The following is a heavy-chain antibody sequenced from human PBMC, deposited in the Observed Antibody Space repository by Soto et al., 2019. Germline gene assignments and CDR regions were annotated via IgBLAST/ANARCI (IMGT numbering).Heavy chain of an antibody. CDR1: GFTFSGSA. Sequence: EVQLVESGGGLVQPGGSLKLSCAVSGFTFSGSAMHWVRQASGKGLEWVGRIRSKSNSYATAYAASVKGRFTISRDDSKNTAYLQMNSLKTEDTAVDYCMRGYGDYVRYYWGQGTLVTVSS. D-gene: IGHD4-17*01. CDR2: IRSKSNSYAT. J-gene: IGHJ4*02. CDR3: MRGYGDYVRYY. V-gene: IGHV3-73*01.